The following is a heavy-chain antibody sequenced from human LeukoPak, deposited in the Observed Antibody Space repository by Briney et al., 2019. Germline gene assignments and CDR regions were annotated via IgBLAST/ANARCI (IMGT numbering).Heavy chain of an antibody. D-gene: IGHD6-19*01. CDR2: IYYSGST. J-gene: IGHJ4*02. CDR3: AKAEQWLAPIDY. Sequence: SETLSLTCTVSGGSISSYYWSWIRQPPGKGLEWIAYIYYSGSTNYGPSLKSRVTISLDTSKNQFSLKLSSVTAADTAVYYCAKAEQWLAPIDYWGQGTLVTVSS. CDR1: GGSISSYY. V-gene: IGHV4-59*01.